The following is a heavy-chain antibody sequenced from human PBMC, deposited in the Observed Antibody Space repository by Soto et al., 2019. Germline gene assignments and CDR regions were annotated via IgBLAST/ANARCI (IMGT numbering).Heavy chain of an antibody. CDR3: TRGPFTRNYYGSGSYYAF. D-gene: IGHD3-10*01. J-gene: IGHJ4*02. CDR2: IRSKAYGGTT. V-gene: IGHV3-49*03. Sequence: GGSLRLSCTASGFTFGDYAMSWFRQAPGKGLEWVGFIRSKAYGGTTEYAASVKGRFTISRDDSKSIAYLQMNSLKTEDTAVYYCTRGPFTRNYYGSGSYYAFWGQGTLVTVSS. CDR1: GFTFGDYA.